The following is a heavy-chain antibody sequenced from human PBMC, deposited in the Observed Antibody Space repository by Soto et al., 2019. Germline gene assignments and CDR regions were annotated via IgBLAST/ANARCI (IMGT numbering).Heavy chain of an antibody. CDR1: GFTFTSSA. CDR2: IVVGSGNT. CDR3: AAAYYYDSSGYYDGEIDY. V-gene: IGHV1-58*01. J-gene: IGHJ4*02. D-gene: IGHD3-22*01. Sequence: SVKVSCKASGFTFTSSAVQWVRQARGQRLEWIGWIVVGSGNTNYAQKFQERVTITRDMSTSTAYMELSSLRSEDTAVYYCAAAYYYDSSGYYDGEIDYWGQGTLVTVSS.